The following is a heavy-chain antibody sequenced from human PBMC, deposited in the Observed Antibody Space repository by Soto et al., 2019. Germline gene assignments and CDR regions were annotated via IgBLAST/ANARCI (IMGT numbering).Heavy chain of an antibody. CDR2: IYYSGST. CDR3: ARDVSGDYPPEFDY. D-gene: IGHD4-17*01. CDR1: GGSISSYY. J-gene: IGHJ4*02. Sequence: SETLSLTCTVSGGSISSYYWSWIRQPPGKGLEWIGYIYYSGSTNYNPSLKSRVTISVDTSKNQFSLKLSSVTTADTAVYYCARDVSGDYPPEFDYWGQGTLVTVSS. V-gene: IGHV4-59*01.